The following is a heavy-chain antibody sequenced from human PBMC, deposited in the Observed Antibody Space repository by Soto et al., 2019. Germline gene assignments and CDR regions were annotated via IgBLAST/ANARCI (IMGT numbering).Heavy chain of an antibody. Sequence: GGSLRLSCAASGFTFSSYSMNSVRQAPGKGLEWVSYISSSSSTIYYADSVKGRFTISRDNAKNSLYLQMNSLRDEDTAVYYCARVPPASSRYNYYYYGMDVWGQGTTVTVSS. CDR1: GFTFSSYS. CDR2: ISSSSSTI. CDR3: ARVPPASSRYNYYYYGMDV. D-gene: IGHD2-2*01. V-gene: IGHV3-48*02. J-gene: IGHJ6*02.